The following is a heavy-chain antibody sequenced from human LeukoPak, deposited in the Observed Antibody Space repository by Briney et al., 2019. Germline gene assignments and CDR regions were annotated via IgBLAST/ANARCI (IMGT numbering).Heavy chain of an antibody. D-gene: IGHD5-18*01. J-gene: IGHJ5*02. CDR3: ARGIQLWLNWFDP. CDR1: GGTFSSYA. Sequence: ASVKVSCKASGGTFSSYAISWVRQAPGQGLEWMGGIIPIFGTANYAQKFQGRVMITADESTSTAYMELSSLRSEDTAVYYCARGIQLWLNWFDPWGQGTLVTVSS. CDR2: IIPIFGTA. V-gene: IGHV1-69*13.